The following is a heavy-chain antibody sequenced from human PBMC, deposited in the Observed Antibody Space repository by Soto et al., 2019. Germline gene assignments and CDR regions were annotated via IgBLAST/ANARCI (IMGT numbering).Heavy chain of an antibody. Sequence: QVQLVESGGGVVQPGRSLRLSCAASGFTFSSYGMHWVLQAPGKGLEWVAVISYDGSNKYYADSVKGRFTISRDNSKNTLYLQMNSLRAEDTAVYYCAKDVGRASYGFDYWGQGTLVTVSS. CDR2: ISYDGSNK. D-gene: IGHD5-18*01. V-gene: IGHV3-30*18. J-gene: IGHJ4*02. CDR3: AKDVGRASYGFDY. CDR1: GFTFSSYG.